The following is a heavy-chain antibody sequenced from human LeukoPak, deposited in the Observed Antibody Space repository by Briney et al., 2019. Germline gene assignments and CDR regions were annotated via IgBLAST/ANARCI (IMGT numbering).Heavy chain of an antibody. J-gene: IGHJ4*02. Sequence: PGRSLRLSCAASGFTFSSYGMHWVRQAPGKGLEWVAVISYDGSNKYYADSVKGRFTISRDNSKNTLYLQMNSLRAEDTAVYYCAKDERQTAAAGPFDYWGQGTLVTASS. D-gene: IGHD6-13*01. V-gene: IGHV3-30*18. CDR3: AKDERQTAAAGPFDY. CDR1: GFTFSSYG. CDR2: ISYDGSNK.